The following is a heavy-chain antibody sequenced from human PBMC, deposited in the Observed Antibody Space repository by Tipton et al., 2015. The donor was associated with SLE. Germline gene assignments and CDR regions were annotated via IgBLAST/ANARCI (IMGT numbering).Heavy chain of an antibody. CDR3: ARDVAVADAWFDP. CDR2: IREDGIEK. CDR1: GFSFSNYA. V-gene: IGHV3-7*01. Sequence: SLRLSCAASGFSFSNYAMNWVRQAPGKGLEWVASIREDGIEKYYVDSVEGRFTISRDNAKKSLYLQMNSLRAEDTAVYHCARDVAVADAWFDPWGQGTLVTVSS. J-gene: IGHJ5*02. D-gene: IGHD6-19*01.